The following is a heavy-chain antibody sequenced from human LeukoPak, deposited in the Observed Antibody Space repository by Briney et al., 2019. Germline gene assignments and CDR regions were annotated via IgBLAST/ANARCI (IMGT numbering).Heavy chain of an antibody. CDR1: GYSFTFYW. V-gene: IGHV5-51*01. D-gene: IGHD2-21*02. Sequence: GESLKISCKGSGYSFTFYWIGWVRQMPGKGLEWMGIIYPGDSDTRYSPSFQGQVTISADKSISTAYLQWSSLKASDTAMYYCARVLGDYYYYYYMDVWGKGTTVTISS. CDR2: IYPGDSDT. CDR3: ARVLGDYYYYYYMDV. J-gene: IGHJ6*03.